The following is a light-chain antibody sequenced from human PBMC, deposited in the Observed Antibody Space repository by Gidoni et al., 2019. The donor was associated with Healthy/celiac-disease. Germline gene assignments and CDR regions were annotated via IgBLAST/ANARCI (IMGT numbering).Light chain of an antibody. CDR3: QTWDSSAAA. Sequence: SYELTQPPSVSVSPGQTASITCSGDKLGDKYASWYQQKPGQSPVLVIYQDGKRPSGIPERFSGSNSGNTATLTISETQATDEADYYCQTWDSSAAAFGEGTKLTVL. J-gene: IGLJ3*02. CDR2: QDG. CDR1: KLGDKY. V-gene: IGLV3-1*01.